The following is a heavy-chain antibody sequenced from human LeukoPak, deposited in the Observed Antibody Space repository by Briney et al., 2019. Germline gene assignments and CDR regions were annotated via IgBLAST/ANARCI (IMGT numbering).Heavy chain of an antibody. CDR3: ARDLTGSRCRGGSCYFMFGY. CDR2: INTNNGNT. V-gene: IGHV1-18*01. CDR1: GYTLIHYG. Sequence: ASVKVSCKASGYTLIHYGISWVRQAPGQGLEWMGWINTNNGNTNYAQNLQGRVTMTTDTSTSTAYMELRSLRSDDTAVYFCARDLTGSRCRGGSCYFMFGYWGQGTLVTVSS. J-gene: IGHJ4*02. D-gene: IGHD2-15*01.